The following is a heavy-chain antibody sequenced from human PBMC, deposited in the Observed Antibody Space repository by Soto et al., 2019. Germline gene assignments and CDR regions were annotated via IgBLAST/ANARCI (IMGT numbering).Heavy chain of an antibody. Sequence: QVQLVESGGGVVQPGRSLRLSCAASGFTFSSYGMHWVRQAPGKGLEWVAVISYDGSNKYYADSVKGRFTISRDNSKNTLYLQMNSLRAEDTAVYYCAKSRGRIVVAVELAGYWGQGTLVTVSS. CDR3: AKSRGRIVVAVELAGY. J-gene: IGHJ4*02. CDR2: ISYDGSNK. D-gene: IGHD6-19*01. V-gene: IGHV3-30*18. CDR1: GFTFSSYG.